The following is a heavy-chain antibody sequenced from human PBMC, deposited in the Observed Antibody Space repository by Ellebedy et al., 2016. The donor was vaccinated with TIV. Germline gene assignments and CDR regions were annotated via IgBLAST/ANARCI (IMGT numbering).Heavy chain of an antibody. CDR3: ARVRFGDTAVDY. CDR1: GFTFSSYD. J-gene: IGHJ4*03. D-gene: IGHD2-21*01. V-gene: IGHV3-13*01. Sequence: GESLKISCAAPGFTFSSYDMHWVRQGTGKGLEWVSAIGTAGDTYYPGSVKGRFTISRDTAKNSLYLQITSLRAEDTAVYYCARVRFGDTAVDYWGQGTLVTVSS. CDR2: IGTAGDT.